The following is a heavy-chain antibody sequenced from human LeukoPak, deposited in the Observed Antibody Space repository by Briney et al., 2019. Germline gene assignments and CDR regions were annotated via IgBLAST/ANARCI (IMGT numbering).Heavy chain of an antibody. Sequence: GGSLNLSGAASGFTFSNYGMSWVRQAPGKGLEGVANIKQDRSEKYYVDSVKGRFTISRDNAKNSLYLQMNSLRAEDTAVYYCARAIKWNPGRDAFDIWGQGTMVTVSS. CDR2: IKQDRSEK. CDR1: GFTFSNYG. D-gene: IGHD1-20*01. V-gene: IGHV3-7*01. CDR3: ARAIKWNPGRDAFDI. J-gene: IGHJ3*02.